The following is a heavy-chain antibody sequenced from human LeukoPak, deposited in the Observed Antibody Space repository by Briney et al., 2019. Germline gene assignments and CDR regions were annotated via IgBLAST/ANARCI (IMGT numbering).Heavy chain of an antibody. J-gene: IGHJ4*02. Sequence: GGYLRLSCAASGFTFSNAWMSWVRQAPGKGLEWVGRIKSKTDGGTTDYAAPVKGRFTISRDDSKNTLYLQMNSLKTEDTAVYYCTTMRFGELLLDYWGQGTLVTVSS. CDR3: TTMRFGELLLDY. V-gene: IGHV3-15*01. D-gene: IGHD3-10*01. CDR2: IKSKTDGGTT. CDR1: GFTFSNAW.